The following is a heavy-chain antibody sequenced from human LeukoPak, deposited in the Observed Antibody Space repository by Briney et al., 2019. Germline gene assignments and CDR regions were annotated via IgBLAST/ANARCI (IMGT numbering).Heavy chain of an antibody. CDR2: IYHSGTT. J-gene: IGHJ3*02. Sequence: SETLSLICTVSGYSISSGYYWGWIRQPPGKGLEWIGSIYHSGTTYYNPSLKSRVTISVDTSKNQFSLKLRSVTAADTAVYYCARYSGSYPHDAFEIWGQGTMVTVSS. CDR3: ARYSGSYPHDAFEI. CDR1: GYSISSGYY. D-gene: IGHD1-26*01. V-gene: IGHV4-38-2*02.